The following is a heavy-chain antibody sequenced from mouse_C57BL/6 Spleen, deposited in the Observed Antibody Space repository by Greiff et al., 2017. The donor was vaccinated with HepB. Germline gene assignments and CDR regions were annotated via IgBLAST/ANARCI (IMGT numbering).Heavy chain of an antibody. J-gene: IGHJ3*01. D-gene: IGHD1-3*01. CDR3: SRSGDSPFAY. CDR2: IDPSDSYT. V-gene: IGHV1-50*01. CDR1: GYTFTSYW. Sequence: QVQLQQPGAELVKPGASVKLSCKASGYTFTSYWMQWVKQRPGQGLEWIGEIDPSDSYTNYNQKFKGKATLTVDTSSSTAYMQLSSLTSEDSAVYYCSRSGDSPFAYWGQGTLLTVSA.